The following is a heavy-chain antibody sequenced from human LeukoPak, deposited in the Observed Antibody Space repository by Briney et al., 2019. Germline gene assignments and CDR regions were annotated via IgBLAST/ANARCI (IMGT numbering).Heavy chain of an antibody. CDR1: GFTVSKNY. Sequence: GGSLRLPCAASGFTVSKNYMSWVRQAPGKGLEWVSVIYSGGSTYYADSVKGRFTISRDSSKNTLYLQMNSLRAEDTAVYYCARDSLGMSTLDSWGQGTLVTVSS. CDR2: IYSGGST. J-gene: IGHJ4*02. D-gene: IGHD5/OR15-5a*01. V-gene: IGHV3-53*01. CDR3: ARDSLGMSTLDS.